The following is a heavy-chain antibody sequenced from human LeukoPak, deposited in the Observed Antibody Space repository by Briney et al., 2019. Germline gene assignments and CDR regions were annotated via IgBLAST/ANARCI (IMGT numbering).Heavy chain of an antibody. CDR3: AKLKAGSGSTQDY. CDR1: GFTFSSYG. V-gene: IGHV3-30*02. Sequence: PGGSLRLSCAASGFTFSSYGMHWVRQAPGKGLEWVAFIRYDGGNKYYADSVKGRFTISRDNSKNTLYLQMNSLRAEDTAVYYCAKLKAGSGSTQDYWGQGTLVTVSS. J-gene: IGHJ4*02. CDR2: IRYDGGNK. D-gene: IGHD3-10*01.